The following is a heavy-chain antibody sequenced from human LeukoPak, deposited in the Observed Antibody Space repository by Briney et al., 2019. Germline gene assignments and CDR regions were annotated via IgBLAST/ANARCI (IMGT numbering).Heavy chain of an antibody. V-gene: IGHV3-74*03. CDR3: ARDSDWILFDY. J-gene: IGHJ4*02. Sequence: PGGPLRLSCAASGFTFNTYWMHWLRQAPGKGLVWVARVNREGTTTAYADSVKGRFIISRDNSKNTLYLQMNNLRAEDTAVYYCARDSDWILFDYWGQGTPVTVSS. CDR1: GFTFNTYW. D-gene: IGHD2-2*03. CDR2: VNREGTTT.